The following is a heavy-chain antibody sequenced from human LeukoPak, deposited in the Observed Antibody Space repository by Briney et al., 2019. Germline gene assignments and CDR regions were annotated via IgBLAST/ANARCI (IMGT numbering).Heavy chain of an antibody. J-gene: IGHJ3*01. D-gene: IGHD3-10*01. CDR1: GFTFSSYW. V-gene: IGHV3-74*01. CDR3: ATGSGHGFDV. Sequence: HPGGSLRLSCAASGFTFSSYWMHWVRQAPGKGLVWVSRINSDGSSTSYADSVKGRVAISRDNAKNTLYLQMNSLRTEDTAVYYCATGSGHGFDVWGQGTMVIVSS. CDR2: INSDGSST.